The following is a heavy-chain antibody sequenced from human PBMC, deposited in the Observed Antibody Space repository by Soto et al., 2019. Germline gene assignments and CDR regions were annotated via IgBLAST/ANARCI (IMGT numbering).Heavy chain of an antibody. J-gene: IGHJ4*02. CDR2: IYWDDDK. CDR3: AHRRIGVSQWNYGDFDY. D-gene: IGHD1-7*01. Sequence: QITLKESGPTLVKPTETITLTCTFSGFSLSTSGVGVGWIRQPPGKALEWLAFIYWDDDKRYNPSLRSRLTISKDTSKNQVVVTVTRADPADTGTYFCAHRRIGVSQWNYGDFDYWGQGTLVTVSS. CDR1: GFSLSTSGVG. V-gene: IGHV2-5*02.